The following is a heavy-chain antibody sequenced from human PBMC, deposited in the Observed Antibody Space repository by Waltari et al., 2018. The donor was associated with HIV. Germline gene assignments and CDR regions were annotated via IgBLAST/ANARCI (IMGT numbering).Heavy chain of an antibody. D-gene: IGHD3-10*01. CDR3: VIIISFARGLMDY. CDR1: GFSFSDVY. CDR2: IRNKANSYTT. J-gene: IGHJ4*02. Sequence: EVQLVESGGGLVQPGGSLRLSCAASGFSFSDVYMDWVRQAPGKGLGGIARIRNKANSYTTEYAASVRGRFTISRDDSKDSLYLQMDSLKTEDTAVYDCVIIISFARGLMDYWGQGTLVTVSS. V-gene: IGHV3-72*01.